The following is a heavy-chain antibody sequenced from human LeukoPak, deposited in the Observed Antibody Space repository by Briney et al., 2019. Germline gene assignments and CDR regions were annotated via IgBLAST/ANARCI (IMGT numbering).Heavy chain of an antibody. Sequence: VASLKISCKAFVYTFIRHWMHCGRLAPVQGLEWVGLINPTGTATLYAQKFQGRVTLTRDMSTSTDYMELRSLKSEDTAIYYCARDNSVGDIAWWFDPWGQGTLVTVSS. CDR1: VYTFIRHW. V-gene: IGHV1-46*01. CDR2: INPTGTAT. CDR3: ARDNSVGDIAWWFDP. D-gene: IGHD3-10*01. J-gene: IGHJ5*02.